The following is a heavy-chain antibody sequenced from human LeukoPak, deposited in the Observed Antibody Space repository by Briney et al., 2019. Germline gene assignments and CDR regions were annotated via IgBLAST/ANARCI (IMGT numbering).Heavy chain of an antibody. V-gene: IGHV1-2*02. D-gene: IGHD3-22*01. CDR3: ARGGGPYDSSKE. CDR2: IHPNSGGT. CDR1: GYTFTGYY. J-gene: IGHJ4*02. Sequence: GASVKVSCKASGYTFTGYYIHWVRQAPGQGLEWMGWIHPNSGGTNYAQKFQGRVTMSRDTSITTAYLDLSRLRSDDTAVYYCARGGGPYDSSKEWGQGTLVTVSS.